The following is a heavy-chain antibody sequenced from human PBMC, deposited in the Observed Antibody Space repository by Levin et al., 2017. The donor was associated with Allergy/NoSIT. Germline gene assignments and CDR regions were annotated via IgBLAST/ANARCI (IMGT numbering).Heavy chain of an antibody. CDR2: INHSGST. J-gene: IGHJ6*02. V-gene: IGHV4-34*01. CDR3: ARGKGAVAAPRDYYYYGMDV. CDR1: GGSFSGYY. Sequence: SETLSLTCAVYGGSFSGYYWSWIRQPPGKGLEWIGEINHSGSTNYNPSLKSRVTISVDTSKNQFSLKLSSVTAADTAVYYCARGKGAVAAPRDYYYYGMDVWGQGTTVTVSS. D-gene: IGHD6-19*01.